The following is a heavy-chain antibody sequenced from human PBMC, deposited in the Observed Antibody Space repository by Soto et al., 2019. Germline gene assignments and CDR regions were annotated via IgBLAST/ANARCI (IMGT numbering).Heavy chain of an antibody. V-gene: IGHV4-34*01. Sequence: QVQLQQWGAGLLKPSETLSLTCAVYGGSFSGYYWSWIRQPPGKGLEWIGEINHSGSTNYNPSLKSRVTISVDTSKNQCSLKLSSVTAADTAVYYCARRSGWYPLDYWGQGTLVTVSS. CDR2: INHSGST. CDR3: ARRSGWYPLDY. D-gene: IGHD6-19*01. J-gene: IGHJ4*02. CDR1: GGSFSGYY.